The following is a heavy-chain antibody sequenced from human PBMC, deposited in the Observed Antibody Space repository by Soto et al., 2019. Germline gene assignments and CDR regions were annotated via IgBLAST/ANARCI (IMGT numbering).Heavy chain of an antibody. D-gene: IGHD6-19*01. CDR1: VYSFTSYL. J-gene: IGHJ5*02. CDR2: IYPGDSDT. CDR3: ARHVRQWLANNWFDP. Sequence: LXICCKGSVYSFTSYLIGWVRQMPWKGLEWMGIIYPGDSDTRYSPSFQGQVTISADKSISTAYLQWSSLKASDTAMYYCARHVRQWLANNWFDPWGPGTLVTVSS. V-gene: IGHV5-51*01.